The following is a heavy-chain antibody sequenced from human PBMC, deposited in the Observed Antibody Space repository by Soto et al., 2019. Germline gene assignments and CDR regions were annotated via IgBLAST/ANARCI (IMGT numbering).Heavy chain of an antibody. J-gene: IGHJ4*02. Sequence: PSETLSLTCAVSSGSISSSNWWSWVRQPPGKGLEWIGEIYHSGSTNYNPSLKSRVTISVDKSKNQFSLKLSSVTAADTAVYYCARGYYDILTGYYERYFDYRGQGTLVTVSS. CDR3: ARGYYDILTGYYERYFDY. CDR2: IYHSGST. D-gene: IGHD3-9*01. V-gene: IGHV4-4*02. CDR1: SGSISSSNW.